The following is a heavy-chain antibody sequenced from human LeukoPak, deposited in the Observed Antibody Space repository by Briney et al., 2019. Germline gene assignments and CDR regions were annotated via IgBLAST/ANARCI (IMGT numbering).Heavy chain of an antibody. D-gene: IGHD3-3*01. V-gene: IGHV3-53*01. J-gene: IGHJ4*02. CDR1: GFTVSSNY. CDR3: AKMEWFHPIDY. CDR2: IYSSDST. Sequence: GGSLRLSCAASGFTVSSNYMSWVRQAPGKGLEWVSVIYSSDSTYYADSVKGRFTISRDNSKNTLYLQMNSLRAEDTAVYYCAKMEWFHPIDYWGQGTLVTVSS.